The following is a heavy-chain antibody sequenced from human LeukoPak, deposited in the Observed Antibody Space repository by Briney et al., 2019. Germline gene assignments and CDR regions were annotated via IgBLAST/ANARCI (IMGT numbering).Heavy chain of an antibody. V-gene: IGHV4-34*01. D-gene: IGHD2-2*01. J-gene: IGHJ4*02. CDR2: INHSGIT. Sequence: SETLSLTCAVYDGSFSGYNWSWLRQPPGKGLEWIGEINHSGITKYNPSLRSRVTISVDTSTNQFPLKLGSVTAADTAVYYCAGLCQPAADPFDHWGQGTLVIVSS. CDR3: AGLCQPAADPFDH. CDR1: DGSFSGYN.